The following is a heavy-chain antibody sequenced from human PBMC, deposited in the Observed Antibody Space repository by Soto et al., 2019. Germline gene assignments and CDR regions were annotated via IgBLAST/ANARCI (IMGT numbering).Heavy chain of an antibody. Sequence: GGSLRLSCAASGFTFSSYAMHWVRQAPGKGLEWVAVISYDGSNKYYADSVKGRFTSSRDNSKNTLYLQVNSLRAEDTAVYYCARDLEETYYDILTGYTGGYYYGIDVWGQGTTVTVSS. CDR1: GFTFSSYA. CDR2: ISYDGSNK. CDR3: ARDLEETYYDILTGYTGGYYYGIDV. D-gene: IGHD3-9*01. J-gene: IGHJ6*02. V-gene: IGHV3-30-3*01.